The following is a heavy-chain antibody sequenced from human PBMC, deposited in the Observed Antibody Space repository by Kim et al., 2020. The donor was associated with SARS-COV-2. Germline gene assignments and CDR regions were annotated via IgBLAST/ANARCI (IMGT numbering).Heavy chain of an antibody. CDR3: ARGATVPYTSGWYFDL. V-gene: IGHV4-31*02. Sequence: SLKSRVTISVDTSKNQFSLKLSSVTAADTAVYYCARGATVPYTSGWYFDLWGRGTLVTVSS. D-gene: IGHD4-17*01. J-gene: IGHJ2*01.